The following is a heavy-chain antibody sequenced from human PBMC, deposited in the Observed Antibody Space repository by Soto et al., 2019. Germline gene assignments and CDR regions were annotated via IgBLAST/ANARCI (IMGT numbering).Heavy chain of an antibody. D-gene: IGHD6-13*01. Sequence: EVQLLESGGGLVQPGGSLRLSCAASGFTFSSHVMSWVRQAPGKGLEWVSAASARKTNTYYADSLRGRFTITRGNSKSTVYMQLASLRVEDTAVYHCARDVTSHGPRGYSSAWYGWFDPWGQGTLVVVSS. CDR2: ASARKTNT. CDR3: ARDVTSHGPRGYSSAWYGWFDP. J-gene: IGHJ5*02. CDR1: GFTFSSHV. V-gene: IGHV3-23*01.